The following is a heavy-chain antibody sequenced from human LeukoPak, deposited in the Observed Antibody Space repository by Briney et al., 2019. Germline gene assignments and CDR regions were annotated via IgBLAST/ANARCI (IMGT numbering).Heavy chain of an antibody. Sequence: SVKVSCKASGGTFSSYAISRVRQAPGQGLEWMGRIIPIFGTANYAQKFQGRVTITTDESTSTAYMELSSLRSEDTAVYYCARGRGYDPSLFDYWGQGTLVTVSS. V-gene: IGHV1-69*05. CDR2: IIPIFGTA. CDR1: GGTFSSYA. J-gene: IGHJ4*02. CDR3: ARGRGYDPSLFDY. D-gene: IGHD5-12*01.